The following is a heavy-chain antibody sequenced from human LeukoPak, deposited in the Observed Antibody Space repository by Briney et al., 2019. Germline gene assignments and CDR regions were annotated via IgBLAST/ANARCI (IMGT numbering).Heavy chain of an antibody. CDR3: ANLCTDTSCRHFAY. J-gene: IGHJ4*02. V-gene: IGHV3-33*06. D-gene: IGHD2-2*01. Sequence: GGSLRLFCAASGFSFSSYGMHWVRQAPGKGLEWVAVIWFDGSKKYYADSVKGRFTISRDNSKNMLYLQMNSLRAEDTAVYYCANLCTDTSCRHFAYWGQGTLVTVSS. CDR1: GFSFSSYG. CDR2: IWFDGSKK.